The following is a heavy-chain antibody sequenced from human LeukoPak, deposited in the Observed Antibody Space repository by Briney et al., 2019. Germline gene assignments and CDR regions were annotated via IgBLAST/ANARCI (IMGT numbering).Heavy chain of an antibody. CDR2: ISRSSSYI. V-gene: IGHV3-21*01. Sequence: ETLSLTCAVYGGSFSGYYWSWIRQPPGKGLEWVSSISRSSSYIYYADSVKGRFTISRDNAKNSLYLQMNSLRAEDTAVYYCARGVRGYSSSSSDSGDYWGQGTLVTVSS. D-gene: IGHD6-13*01. CDR3: ARGVRGYSSSSSDSGDY. CDR1: GGSFSGYY. J-gene: IGHJ4*02.